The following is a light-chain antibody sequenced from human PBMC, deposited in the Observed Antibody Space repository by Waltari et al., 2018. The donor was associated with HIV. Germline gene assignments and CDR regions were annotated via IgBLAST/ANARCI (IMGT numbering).Light chain of an antibody. CDR2: RNN. CDR3: AAWDDSLSGFYV. V-gene: IGLV1-47*01. J-gene: IGLJ1*01. Sequence: QSVLTQPHSASGTPGQRVTIRCSGSSFNIGSTFVYWYQQLPGAATKLLIYRNNQRPSGVPDRFSGSKSGTSASLAISGLRSEDEADYYCAAWDDSLSGFYVVGTGTKVTVL. CDR1: SFNIGSTF.